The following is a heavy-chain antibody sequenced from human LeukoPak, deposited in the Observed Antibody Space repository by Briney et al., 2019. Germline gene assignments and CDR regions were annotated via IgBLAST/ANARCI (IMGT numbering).Heavy chain of an antibody. V-gene: IGHV4-39*01. CDR2: FYYTRCT. CDR1: GGSIGSSNYF. D-gene: IGHD4-17*01. J-gene: IGHJ5*02. Sequence: SETLSLTCTVSGGSIGSSNYFWGWIRQPPGKELEWIGSFYYTRCTYYCPSLKCQVTISIATSKNQLSLRLSSVTAADTGLYYCGRNHGGAIRCWFNPWGQGTLATVPA. CDR3: GRNHGGAIRCWFNP.